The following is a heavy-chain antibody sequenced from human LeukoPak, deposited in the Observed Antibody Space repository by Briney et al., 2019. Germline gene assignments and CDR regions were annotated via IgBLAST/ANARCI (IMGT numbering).Heavy chain of an antibody. CDR3: AKGGRWDYYDSSH. V-gene: IGHV3-23*01. D-gene: IGHD3-22*01. CDR2: ISGSGSTT. Sequence: GGSLRLSCAASGLTFSSFAMTWVRQAPGKGLEWVSGISGSGSTTYYADSVKGRFTISRDNSKNTLYLQMNSLRVEDTAIYYCAKGGRWDYYDSSHWGQGTMVIVSS. CDR1: GLTFSSFA. J-gene: IGHJ3*01.